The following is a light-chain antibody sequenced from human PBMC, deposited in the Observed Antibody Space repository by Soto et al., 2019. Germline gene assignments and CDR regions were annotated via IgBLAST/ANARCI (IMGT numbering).Light chain of an antibody. CDR2: DAS. V-gene: IGKV3-11*01. Sequence: EIVLTQSQATLSLSPGERATLSCRASQTVGRSLAWYQQKPGQAPRLLISDASNRATGIPARFSGSGSGTYFTLTISSLESEDFAIYYCQQRSNWPLTFGQGTRLEIK. J-gene: IGKJ5*01. CDR1: QTVGRS. CDR3: QQRSNWPLT.